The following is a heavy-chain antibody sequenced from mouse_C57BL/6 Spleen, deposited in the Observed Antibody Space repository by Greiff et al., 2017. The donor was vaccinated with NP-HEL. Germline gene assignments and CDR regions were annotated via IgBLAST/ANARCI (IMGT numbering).Heavy chain of an antibody. CDR1: GFNIKNTY. CDR3: AYYYGSPAWFAY. J-gene: IGHJ3*01. Sequence: VQLKQSVAELVRPGASVKLSCTASGFNIKNTYMHWVKQRPEQGLEWIGRIDPANGNTKYVPKFQGKATITADTSSNTAYLQLSSLTSEDTAIYYCAYYYGSPAWFAYWGQGTLVTVSA. V-gene: IGHV14-3*01. CDR2: IDPANGNT. D-gene: IGHD1-1*01.